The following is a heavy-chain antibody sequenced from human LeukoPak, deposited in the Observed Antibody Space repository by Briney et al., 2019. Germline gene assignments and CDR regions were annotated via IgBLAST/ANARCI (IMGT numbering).Heavy chain of an antibody. V-gene: IGHV4-59*08. Sequence: PSETLSLTCTVSGGSISSYYWSCIRQPPGRGLEWIGYIYYSGSTNYNPSLKSRVTISVDTSKNKFSLKLRSVTAAATALYYCAKHQAYLRGSGSHYRLDYSGQGNLGTASS. J-gene: IGHJ4*02. CDR1: GGSISSYY. CDR2: IYYSGST. D-gene: IGHD3-10*01. CDR3: AKHQAYLRGSGSHYRLDY.